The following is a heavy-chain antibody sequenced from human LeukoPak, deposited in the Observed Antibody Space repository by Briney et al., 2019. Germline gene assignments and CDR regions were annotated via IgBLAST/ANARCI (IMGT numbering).Heavy chain of an antibody. D-gene: IGHD3-10*01. J-gene: IGHJ3*02. CDR3: ARDGMGVIKAFDI. Sequence: GRSLRLSCAASGFTFSNYWMSWVRQAPGKGLEWVANIKLDGSQKYYVDSVKGRFTISRDNAKSSLYLQMNSLRVEDTAVYYCARDGMGVIKAFDIWGQGTMVTVSS. CDR2: IKLDGSQK. CDR1: GFTFSNYW. V-gene: IGHV3-7*05.